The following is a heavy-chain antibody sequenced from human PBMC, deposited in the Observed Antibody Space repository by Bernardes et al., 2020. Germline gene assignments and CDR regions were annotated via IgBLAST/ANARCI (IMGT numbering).Heavy chain of an antibody. Sequence: GGSLRLSCAASGFTFDDYAMHWVRQAPGKGLEWVSGISWNSGSIGYADSVKGRFTISRDNAKNSLYLQMNSLRAEDTALYYCAGLRDSSSWYFFQHWGQGTLVTVSS. CDR1: GFTFDDYA. V-gene: IGHV3-9*01. CDR2: ISWNSGSI. J-gene: IGHJ1*01. CDR3: AGLRDSSSWYFFQH. D-gene: IGHD6-13*01.